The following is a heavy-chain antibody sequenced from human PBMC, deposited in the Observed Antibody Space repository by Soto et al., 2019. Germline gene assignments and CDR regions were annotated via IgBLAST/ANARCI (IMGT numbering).Heavy chain of an antibody. CDR1: GSTFSRYS. Sequence: GVSVKVSCKASGSTFSRYSITWVRQAPGHGLEWIGRIIPIFGIPTYAQKFQGRVTITADESTSTAYMELSSLRSDDTAVYYCAREDRDRETGLVPAAIDGMDVWG. V-gene: IGHV1-69*13. CDR3: AREDRDRETGLVPAAIDGMDV. CDR2: IIPIFGIP. J-gene: IGHJ6*02. D-gene: IGHD2-2*01.